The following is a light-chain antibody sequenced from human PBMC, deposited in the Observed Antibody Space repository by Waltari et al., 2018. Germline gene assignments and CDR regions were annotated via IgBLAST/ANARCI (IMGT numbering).Light chain of an antibody. V-gene: IGKV1-16*02. Sequence: DIQMTQSPSSLSASVGDRLTITCRASQDVNNHLAWFQQKPGKAPKSLIYAASNLQSGVPSKCSGSGSGTDFTLTISSLQPEDFATYYCQQYSTYPFTFGGGTKVE. J-gene: IGKJ4*01. CDR1: QDVNNH. CDR3: QQYSTYPFT. CDR2: AAS.